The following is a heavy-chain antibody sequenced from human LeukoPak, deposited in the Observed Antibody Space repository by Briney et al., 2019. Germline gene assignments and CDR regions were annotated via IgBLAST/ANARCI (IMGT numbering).Heavy chain of an antibody. Sequence: SETLSLTCTVSGGSISSYYWSWIRQPPGKGLEWIGYISDSGSTNYNPSLKSRVTISVDTSKNQLFLKLRSVTTADTAVYYCATNSSWFDYWGQGTLVTVSS. D-gene: IGHD6-13*01. CDR1: GGSISSYY. V-gene: IGHV4-59*01. CDR2: ISDSGST. CDR3: ATNSSWFDY. J-gene: IGHJ4*02.